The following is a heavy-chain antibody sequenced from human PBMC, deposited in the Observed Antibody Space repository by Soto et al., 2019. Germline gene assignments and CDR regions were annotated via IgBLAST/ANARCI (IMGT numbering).Heavy chain of an antibody. CDR3: ARGSRTGTTGYYFDY. D-gene: IGHD1-1*01. Sequence: SETLSLTCTVSGGSISSYYWSWIRRPPGKGLEWIGYIYYSGSTHYNPSLKSRVTISVDTSKNQFSLRLTSMTAVDTAVYYCARGSRTGTTGYYFDYWGQGMLVTVSS. CDR2: IYYSGST. V-gene: IGHV4-59*01. J-gene: IGHJ4*02. CDR1: GGSISSYY.